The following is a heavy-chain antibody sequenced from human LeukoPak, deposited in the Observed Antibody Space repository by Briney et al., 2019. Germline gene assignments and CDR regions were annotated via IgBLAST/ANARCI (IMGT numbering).Heavy chain of an antibody. J-gene: IGHJ6*02. CDR3: AKGGDRVTTYYYGMDV. V-gene: IGHV3-21*04. CDR1: GFTFSSYS. Sequence: GGSLRLSCAASGFTFSSYSMNWVRQAPGKGLEWVSSISSSSSYVYYADSVKGRFTISRDNSKNTLYLQMNSLRAEDTAVYYCAKGGDRVTTYYYGMDVWGQGTTVTVSS. D-gene: IGHD4-17*01. CDR2: ISSSSSYV.